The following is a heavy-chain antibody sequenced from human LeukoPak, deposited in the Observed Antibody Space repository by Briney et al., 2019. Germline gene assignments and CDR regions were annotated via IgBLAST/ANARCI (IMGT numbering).Heavy chain of an antibody. Sequence: GGSLRLSCAASGFTFSSYSMNWVRQAPGKGLEWVSSISSSSSYIYYADSVKGRFTISRDNAKNSLYLQMNSLRAEDTAVYYCASLFNSGSYPFDYWGQGTLVTVSS. CDR3: ASLFNSGSYPFDY. CDR2: ISSSSSYI. J-gene: IGHJ4*02. CDR1: GFTFSSYS. V-gene: IGHV3-21*01. D-gene: IGHD1-26*01.